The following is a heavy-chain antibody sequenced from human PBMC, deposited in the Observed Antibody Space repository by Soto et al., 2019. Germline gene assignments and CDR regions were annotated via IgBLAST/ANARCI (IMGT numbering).Heavy chain of an antibody. J-gene: IGHJ4*02. D-gene: IGHD5-18*01. V-gene: IGHV3-15*07. CDR3: IVLERITAMVTK. Sequence: GGSLRLSCAASGFTFSNAWMNWVRQAPGKGLEWVGRIKSKTDGGTTDYAAPVKGRFTISRDDSKNTLYLQMNSLKTEDTAVYYCIVLERITAMVTKWGQGTLVTVSS. CDR1: GFTFSNAW. CDR2: IKSKTDGGTT.